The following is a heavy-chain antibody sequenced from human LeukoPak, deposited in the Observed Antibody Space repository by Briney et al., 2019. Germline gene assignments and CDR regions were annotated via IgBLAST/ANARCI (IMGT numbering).Heavy chain of an antibody. V-gene: IGHV4-34*01. Sequence: KPSETLSLTCAVYGGSFSGYYWSWIRQPPGKGLEWIGEINHSGSTNYNPSLKSRVTISVDTSKNQFSLKLSSVTAADTAVYYCARGAMGRGYSYGWRKDYWGQGTLVTVSS. CDR3: ARGAMGRGYSYGWRKDY. J-gene: IGHJ4*02. CDR2: INHSGST. CDR1: GGSFSGYY. D-gene: IGHD5-18*01.